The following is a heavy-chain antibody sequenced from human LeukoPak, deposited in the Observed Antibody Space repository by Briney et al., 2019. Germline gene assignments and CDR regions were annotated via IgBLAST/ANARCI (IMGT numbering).Heavy chain of an antibody. D-gene: IGHD3-10*01. CDR2: IYYSGTT. CDR1: GGSISNYY. J-gene: IGHJ6*02. Sequence: PSETLSLTCTVSGGSISNYYWSWIRQPPGKGLEWIGYIYYSGTTNYSPSLKSRVTISVDTSKNQFSLKLSSVTAADTAVYYCARDASGITMVRGVVKYGMDVWGQGTTVTVSS. V-gene: IGHV4-59*12. CDR3: ARDASGITMVRGVVKYGMDV.